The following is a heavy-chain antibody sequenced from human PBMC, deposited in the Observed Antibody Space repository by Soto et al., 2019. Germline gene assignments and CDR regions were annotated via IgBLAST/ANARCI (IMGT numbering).Heavy chain of an antibody. V-gene: IGHV3-23*01. CDR2: ISGSGGST. CDR1: GFTFSSYA. J-gene: IGHJ6*03. CDR3: AKVPHYGDYDGYYYYYYMDV. Sequence: EVQLLESGGGLVQPGGSLRLSCAASGFTFSSYAMSWVRQAPGKGLEWVSAISGSGGSTYYADSVKGRFTISRDNSKNTLYLQMNSLRAEDTAVYYCAKVPHYGDYDGYYYYYYMDVWGKGTTVTVSS. D-gene: IGHD4-17*01.